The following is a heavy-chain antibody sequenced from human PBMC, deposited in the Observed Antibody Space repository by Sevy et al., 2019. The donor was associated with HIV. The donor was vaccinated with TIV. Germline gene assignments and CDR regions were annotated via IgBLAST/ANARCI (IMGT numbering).Heavy chain of an antibody. D-gene: IGHD3-22*01. CDR3: ARGTYYDSSGLAFYYYYYYMDV. Sequence: ASVKVSCKASGGTFSSYAISWVRQAPGQGLEWMGGIIPIFGTANYAQKFQGRVTITADKSTFTAYMELSSQRSEDTAVYYCARGTYYDSSGLAFYYYYYYMDVWGKGTTVTVSS. V-gene: IGHV1-69*06. CDR2: IIPIFGTA. CDR1: GGTFSSYA. J-gene: IGHJ6*03.